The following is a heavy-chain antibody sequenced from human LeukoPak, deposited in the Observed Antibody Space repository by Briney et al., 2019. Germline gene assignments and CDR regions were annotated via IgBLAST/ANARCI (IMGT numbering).Heavy chain of an antibody. D-gene: IGHD5-24*01. J-gene: IGHJ4*02. CDR2: ISGSGGST. Sequence: PGGSLRLSCAASGFTFSNYAMHWVRQAPGKGLEWVSAISGSGGSTYYTDSVKGRFTISRDNSKNTLYLQMNSLRAEDTAVYYCAKAGRDGYNCDYWGQGTLVTVSS. CDR1: GFTFSNYA. CDR3: AKAGRDGYNCDY. V-gene: IGHV3-23*01.